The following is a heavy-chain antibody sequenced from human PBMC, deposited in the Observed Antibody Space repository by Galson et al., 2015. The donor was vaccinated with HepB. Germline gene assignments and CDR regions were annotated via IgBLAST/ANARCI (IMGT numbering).Heavy chain of an antibody. D-gene: IGHD3-16*01. CDR1: GFTFSSYA. Sequence: SLRLSCAASGFTFSSYAMHWVRQAPGKGLEWVAVISYDGSNKYYADSVKGRFTISRDNSKNTLYLQMNSLRAEDTAVYYCARSRENWGDAFDIWGQGTMVTVSS. CDR2: ISYDGSNK. J-gene: IGHJ3*02. CDR3: ARSRENWGDAFDI. V-gene: IGHV3-30*04.